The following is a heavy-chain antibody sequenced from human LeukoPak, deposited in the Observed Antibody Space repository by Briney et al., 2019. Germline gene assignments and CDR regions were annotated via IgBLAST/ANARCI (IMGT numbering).Heavy chain of an antibody. V-gene: IGHV4-30-4*01. D-gene: IGHD6-19*01. CDR1: GGSISSGDYY. CDR2: IYYSGST. Sequence: SSETLSLTCTVSGGSISSGDYYWSWIRQPPGKGLEWIGYIYYSGSTYYNPSLKSRVTISVDTSKNQFSLKLSSVTAADTAVYCCARDSSGWYEDAFDIWGQGTMVTVSS. CDR3: ARDSSGWYEDAFDI. J-gene: IGHJ3*02.